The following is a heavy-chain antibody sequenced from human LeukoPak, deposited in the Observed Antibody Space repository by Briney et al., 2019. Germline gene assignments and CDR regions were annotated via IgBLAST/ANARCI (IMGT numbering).Heavy chain of an antibody. D-gene: IGHD1-26*01. CDR2: FSASGGNS. Sequence: GGSLRLSCEASGFTFSDSAMSWVRQASGRGLEWVSLFSASGGNSYYADSVKGRFTVSRDSSKNTLHLQMNSLRAGDTAVYYCARDIELSCWGQGTLVTVSS. CDR3: ARDIELSC. J-gene: IGHJ4*02. V-gene: IGHV3-23*01. CDR1: GFTFSDSA.